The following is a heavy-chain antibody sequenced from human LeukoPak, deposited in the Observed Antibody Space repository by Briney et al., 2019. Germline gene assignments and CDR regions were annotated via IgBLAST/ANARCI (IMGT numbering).Heavy chain of an antibody. D-gene: IGHD1-26*01. CDR2: IYYSGST. Sequence: PSETLSLTCSVSGGSISSSSYSWGRIRQPPGKGLEWIGSIYYSGSTYYNPSLKSRVTISIDTSKNQFSLKLSSVTAADTAVYYCARLTGGAQFDSWGQGTLVTVSS. CDR1: GGSISSSSYS. CDR3: ARLTGGAQFDS. J-gene: IGHJ4*02. V-gene: IGHV4-39*01.